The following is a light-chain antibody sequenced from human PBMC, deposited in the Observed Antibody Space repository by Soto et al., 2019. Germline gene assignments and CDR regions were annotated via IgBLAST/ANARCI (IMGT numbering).Light chain of an antibody. J-gene: IGKJ5*01. Sequence: VLTQHPVSLSFTPGEPASISCTFIQTVNNNYLAWCQQKPGQAPRLLIYGASRRATGIPDRFSGSASGTEFTLTISNVQSEDFAIYYCKQYKNWPPFTFGQGARLETK. CDR1: QTVNNNY. CDR3: KQYKNWPPFT. V-gene: IGKV3D-15*01. CDR2: GAS.